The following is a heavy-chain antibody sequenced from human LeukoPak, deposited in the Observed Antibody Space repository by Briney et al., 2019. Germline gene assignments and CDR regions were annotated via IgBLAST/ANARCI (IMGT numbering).Heavy chain of an antibody. CDR2: ISWNSGSI. CDR1: GFTFDDYA. J-gene: IGHJ4*02. V-gene: IGHV3-9*01. CDR3: AKGAAAGTLYYFDY. D-gene: IGHD6-13*01. Sequence: PGGSLRLSCATSGFTFDDYAMHWVRQAPGKGLEWVSGISWNSGSIGYADSVKGRFTISRDNAKNSLYLQMNSLRAEDTALYYCAKGAAAGTLYYFDYWGQGTLVTVSS.